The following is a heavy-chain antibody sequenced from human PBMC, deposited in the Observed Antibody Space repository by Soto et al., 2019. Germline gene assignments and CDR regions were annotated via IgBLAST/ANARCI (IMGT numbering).Heavy chain of an antibody. D-gene: IGHD3-10*01. CDR3: ARPSTTMVRSLPIL. CDR1: GGSISSSSYY. CDR2: IYYSGST. J-gene: IGHJ4*02. Sequence: SETLSLTCTVSGGSISSSSYYWGWIRQPPGKGLEWIGSIYYSGSTYYNPSLKSRVTISVDTSKNQFSLKLSSVTAADTAVYYCARPSTTMVRSLPILWGQGTLVTVSS. V-gene: IGHV4-39*01.